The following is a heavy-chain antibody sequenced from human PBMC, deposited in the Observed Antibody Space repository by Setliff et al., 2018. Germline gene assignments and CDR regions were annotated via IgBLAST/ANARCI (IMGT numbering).Heavy chain of an antibody. CDR1: GGSISSGSYY. CDR3: ASELVGAPRVDY. J-gene: IGHJ4*02. CDR2: IYTSGST. Sequence: PSETLSLTCTVSGGSISSGSYYWSWIRQPAGKGLGWIGHIYTSGSTNYNPSLKSRVTISVDTSKNQFSLKLSSVTAADTAVYYCASELVGAPRVDYWGQGTLVTVSS. D-gene: IGHD1-26*01. V-gene: IGHV4-61*09.